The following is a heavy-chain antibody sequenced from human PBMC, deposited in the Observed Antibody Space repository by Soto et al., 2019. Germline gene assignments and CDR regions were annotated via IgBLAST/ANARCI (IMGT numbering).Heavy chain of an antibody. J-gene: IGHJ4*02. Sequence: EVQLVESGGGLVQPGESLRLSCAASGFTVSSKYMSWVRQAPGKGLEWVSIIYMRGSTFYADSVKGRFTISRDTSKNTLYLQMDHLTVQDTAMYYCARDSLPGTRTWADHWGQGTLVTGSS. V-gene: IGHV3-66*01. CDR1: GFTVSSKY. D-gene: IGHD1-26*01. CDR2: IYMRGST. CDR3: ARDSLPGTRTWADH.